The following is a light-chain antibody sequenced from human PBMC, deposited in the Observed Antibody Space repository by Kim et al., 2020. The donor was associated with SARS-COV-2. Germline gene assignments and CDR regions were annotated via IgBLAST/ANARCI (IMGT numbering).Light chain of an antibody. CDR2: QDS. J-gene: IGLJ2*01. CDR1: KLGDKY. CDR3: QAWDSSVV. Sequence: SYELTQPPSVSVSPGQTASITCSGDKLGDKYVCWYQQKPGQSPVLVIYQDSKRPSGIPERFSGSNSGNTATLTISGTQAMDEADYYCQAWDSSVVFGGGTQLTFL. V-gene: IGLV3-1*01.